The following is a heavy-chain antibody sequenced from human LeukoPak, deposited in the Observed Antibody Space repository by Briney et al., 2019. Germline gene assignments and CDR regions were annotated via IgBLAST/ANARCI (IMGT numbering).Heavy chain of an antibody. CDR2: INDGGDT. CDR1: GASFSGYG. V-gene: IGHV4-34*01. J-gene: IGHJ6*01. Sequence: PSQTLSLTRGVNGASFSGYGWSWVRQPPGKGLEWIGEINDGGDTNYNPSLKSRVTMSVDTSKNHFFLEVRSMTAADPAVYYCARGLGWKVATMGLFFMDVWGEGPAVTVSS. D-gene: IGHD5-24*01. CDR3: ARGLGWKVATMGLFFMDV.